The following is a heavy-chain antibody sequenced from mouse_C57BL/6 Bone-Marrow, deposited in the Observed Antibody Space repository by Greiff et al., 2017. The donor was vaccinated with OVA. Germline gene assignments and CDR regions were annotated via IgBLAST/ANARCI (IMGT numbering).Heavy chain of an antibody. D-gene: IGHD1-1*02. CDR2: INYDGSST. CDR3: ARAPKVLWYYFDY. J-gene: IGHJ2*01. Sequence: EVKLVESEGGLVQPGSSMKLSCTASGFTFSDYYMAWVCQVPEKGLEWVANINYDGSSTYYLDSLKSRFIISRDNAKNILYLQMSSLKSEDTATYYCARAPKVLWYYFDYWGQGTTLTVSS. V-gene: IGHV5-16*01. CDR1: GFTFSDYY.